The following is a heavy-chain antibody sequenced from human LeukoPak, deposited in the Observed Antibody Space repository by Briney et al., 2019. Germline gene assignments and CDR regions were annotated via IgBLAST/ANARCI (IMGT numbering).Heavy chain of an antibody. V-gene: IGHV4-34*01. CDR1: GGSFSGYY. CDR2: INHSGST. Sequence: NPSETLSLTCAVYGGSFSGYYWSWIRQPPGKGLEWIGEINHSGSTNYNPSLKSRVTISVDTSKNQFSLKLSSVTAADTAVYYCAREHMVRGVRVWTNWFDPWGQGTLVTVSS. D-gene: IGHD3-10*01. J-gene: IGHJ5*02. CDR3: AREHMVRGVRVWTNWFDP.